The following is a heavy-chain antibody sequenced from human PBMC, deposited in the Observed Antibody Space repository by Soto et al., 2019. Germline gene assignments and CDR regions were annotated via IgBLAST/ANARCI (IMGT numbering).Heavy chain of an antibody. CDR3: ARTGRYGGNEFDN. J-gene: IGHJ4*02. V-gene: IGHV4-28*01. CDR1: GYSISSNNC. D-gene: IGHD2-15*01. CDR2: IYYSGST. Sequence: SETLSLTCAVSGYSISSNNCWGWIRQSPVKRLEWIGYIYYSGSTYYNPSLKNRVTMSVDTSKNQLPLRLSSVTAVGTAVYYCARTGRYGGNEFDNWGLGAQVTASS.